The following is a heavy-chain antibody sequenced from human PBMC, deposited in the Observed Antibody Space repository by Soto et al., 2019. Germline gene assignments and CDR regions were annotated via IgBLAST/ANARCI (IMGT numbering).Heavy chain of an antibody. CDR1: GGSFSGYY. V-gene: IGHV4-34*01. CDR2: INHSGST. CDR3: ASLAHYLGIVGATDY. Sequence: SETLSLTCAVYGGSFSGYYWSWIRQPPGKGLEWIGEINHSGSTNYNPSLKSRVTISVDTSKNQFSLKLSSVTAADTAVYYCASLAHYLGIVGATDYWGQGTLVTVSS. D-gene: IGHD1-26*01. J-gene: IGHJ4*02.